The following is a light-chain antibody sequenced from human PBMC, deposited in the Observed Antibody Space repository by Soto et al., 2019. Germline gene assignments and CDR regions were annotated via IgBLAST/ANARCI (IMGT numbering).Light chain of an antibody. J-gene: IGLJ1*01. V-gene: IGLV1-47*02. CDR1: SSNIESSY. CDR2: NNN. Sequence: QSVLTQPPSTSGTPGQRVTISCSGSSSNIESSYVFWFQHLPGTAPKLLRYNNNQRPSGVPDRGSASKSGTSASLAISGLRSEDEADYYCAAWYDRVSGDVFGTGTKGTVL. CDR3: AAWYDRVSGDV.